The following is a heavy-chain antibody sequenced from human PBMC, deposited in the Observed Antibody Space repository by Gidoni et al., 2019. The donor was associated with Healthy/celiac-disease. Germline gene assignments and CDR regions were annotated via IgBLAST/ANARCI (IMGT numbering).Heavy chain of an antibody. CDR1: GGSISSYY. D-gene: IGHD3-10*01. J-gene: IGHJ4*02. CDR2: ISYSGST. V-gene: IGHV4-59*01. Sequence: QVQLQESGPGLVKPSETLSLTCTVSGGSISSYYWSWIRQPPGKGLEWIGYISYSGSTNYNPSLKWRGTISVDTSKNQFSLKLSSVTAADTAVYYCARDSSDYYGSREFDYWGQGTLVTVSS. CDR3: ARDSSDYYGSREFDY.